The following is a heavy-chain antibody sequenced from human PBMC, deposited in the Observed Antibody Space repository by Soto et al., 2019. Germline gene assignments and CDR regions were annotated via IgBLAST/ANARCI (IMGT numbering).Heavy chain of an antibody. CDR3: AKDRSPHISGWYDGLYYGMDV. CDR2: ISGSGGST. Sequence: EVQLLESGGGLVQPGGSLRLSCAASGFTFSSYAMSWVRQAPGKGLEWVSAISGSGGSTYYADSVKGRFTISRDNSKNTLYLQMNSLRAEDTAVYYCAKDRSPHISGWYDGLYYGMDVWGQGTTVTVSS. J-gene: IGHJ6*02. V-gene: IGHV3-23*01. CDR1: GFTFSSYA. D-gene: IGHD6-19*01.